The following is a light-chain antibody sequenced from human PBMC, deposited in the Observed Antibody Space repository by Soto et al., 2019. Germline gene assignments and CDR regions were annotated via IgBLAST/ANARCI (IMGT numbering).Light chain of an antibody. J-gene: IGKJ4*01. V-gene: IGKV3-15*01. CDR1: QSVSSN. Sequence: EIVMTQSPATLSVSPGERATLSCRASQSVSSNLAWYQHKPGQAPRLLIYGASTRATGIPARFSGSGSGTEFTLTISSLQSEDFAVYYCQQYNNCPLTFGGGTKVDIK. CDR3: QQYNNCPLT. CDR2: GAS.